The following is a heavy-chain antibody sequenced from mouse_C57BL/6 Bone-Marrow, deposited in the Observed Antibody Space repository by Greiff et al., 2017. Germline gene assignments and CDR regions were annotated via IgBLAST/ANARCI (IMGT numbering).Heavy chain of an antibody. D-gene: IGHD2-5*01. V-gene: IGHV5-6*01. J-gene: IGHJ4*01. CDR1: GFTFSSYG. Sequence: EVQLVESGGDLVKPGGSLKLSCAASGFTFSSYGMSWVRQTPDKRLEWVATISSGGSYTYYPDSVKGRFTISRDTAKNTLYLQMSSLKSEDTAMYYCARHNYSNQYAMDYWGQGTSVTVSS. CDR3: ARHNYSNQYAMDY. CDR2: ISSGGSYT.